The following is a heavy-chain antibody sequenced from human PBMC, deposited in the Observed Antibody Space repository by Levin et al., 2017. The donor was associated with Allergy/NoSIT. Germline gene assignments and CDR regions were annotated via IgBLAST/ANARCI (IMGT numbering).Heavy chain of an antibody. J-gene: IGHJ6*02. CDR1: GYTFTGYY. CDR3: ARDQLGYCSSTSCYRAGYYYGMDV. V-gene: IGHV1-2*02. Sequence: ASVKVSCKASGYTFTGYYMHWVRQAPGQGLEWMGWINPNSGGTNYAQKFQGRVTMTRDTSISTAYMELSRLRSDDTAVYYCARDQLGYCSSTSCYRAGYYYGMDVWGQGTTVTVSS. CDR2: INPNSGGT. D-gene: IGHD2-2*02.